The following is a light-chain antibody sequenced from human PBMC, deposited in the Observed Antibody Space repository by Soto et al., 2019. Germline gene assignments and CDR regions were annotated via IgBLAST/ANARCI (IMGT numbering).Light chain of an antibody. J-gene: IGKJ3*01. CDR1: QDISNY. CDR3: QKYTGAPPEA. Sequence: DIQMTQSPSSLSASVGDRVTITCRASQDISNYLAWWPQKPGKVPNLLIYAASTLQSGVPSRFSGSGSGTDFILTISSLPPEDVATYCCQKYTGAPPEAFGPGTKGDI. CDR2: AAS. V-gene: IGKV1-27*01.